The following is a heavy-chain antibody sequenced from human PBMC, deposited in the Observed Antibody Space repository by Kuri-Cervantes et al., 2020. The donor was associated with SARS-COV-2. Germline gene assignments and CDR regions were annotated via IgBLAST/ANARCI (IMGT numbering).Heavy chain of an antibody. V-gene: IGHV1-69*13. J-gene: IGHJ2*01. CDR2: IIPIFGTA. Sequence: SVTVSCKASGYTFTSYDISWVRQAPGQGLEWMGGIIPIFGTANYAQKFQGRVTITADESTSTAYMELSSLRSEDTAVYYCARSGSSWPKYWYFDLWGRGTLVTVSS. CDR1: GYTFTSYD. CDR3: ARSGSSWPKYWYFDL. D-gene: IGHD6-13*01.